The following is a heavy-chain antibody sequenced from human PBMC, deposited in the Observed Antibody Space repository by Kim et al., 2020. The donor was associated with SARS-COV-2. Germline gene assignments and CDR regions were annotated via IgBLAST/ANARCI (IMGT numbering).Heavy chain of an antibody. J-gene: IGHJ4*02. Sequence: GGSLRLSCAASGFTFSSYEMNWVRQAPGKGLEWVSYISSSGSTIYYADSVKGRFTISRDNAKNSLYLQMNSLRAEDTAVYYCARQPGRVIFGVVINGPFDYWGQGTLVTVSS. D-gene: IGHD3-3*01. CDR3: ARQPGRVIFGVVINGPFDY. V-gene: IGHV3-48*03. CDR1: GFTFSSYE. CDR2: ISSSGSTI.